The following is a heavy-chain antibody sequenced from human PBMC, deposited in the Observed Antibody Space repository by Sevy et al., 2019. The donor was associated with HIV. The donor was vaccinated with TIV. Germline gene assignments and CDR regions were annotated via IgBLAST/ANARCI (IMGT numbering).Heavy chain of an antibody. V-gene: IGHV6-1*01. CDR3: ARVHDSSGSIYSDALDI. CDR2: TYYRSKWYN. CDR1: GDSVSSNSAT. Sequence: KQSQSLSLTCAISGDSVSSNSATWNWVRQSPSRGLEWLGRTYYRSKWYNDYALSVKSRITINPDTSKNQFSLQLNSVTPEDTAVYYCARVHDSSGSIYSDALDIWGQGTMVTVSS. D-gene: IGHD3-22*01. J-gene: IGHJ3*02.